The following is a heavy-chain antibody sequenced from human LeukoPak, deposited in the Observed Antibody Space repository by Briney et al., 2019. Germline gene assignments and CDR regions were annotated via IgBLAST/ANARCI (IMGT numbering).Heavy chain of an antibody. CDR2: INPNSGGT. CDR1: GYTFTGYY. V-gene: IGHV1-2*02. Sequence: ASVKISCKASGYTFTGYYMHWVRQAPGQGLEWMGWINPNSGGTNYAQKFQGRVTMTRDTSISTAYMELSRLRSDDTAVYYCARAGSSGYYYYYYGMDVWGQGTTVTVSS. D-gene: IGHD3-22*01. J-gene: IGHJ6*02. CDR3: ARAGSSGYYYYYYGMDV.